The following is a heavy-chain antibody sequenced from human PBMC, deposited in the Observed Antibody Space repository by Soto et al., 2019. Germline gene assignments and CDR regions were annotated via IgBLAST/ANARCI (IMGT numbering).Heavy chain of an antibody. CDR3: TRAYYYDSSGYYFDY. CDR2: IRSKANSYAT. CDR1: GFTFSGSA. V-gene: IGHV3-73*01. D-gene: IGHD3-22*01. Sequence: GGSLRLSCAASGFTFSGSAMHWVRQASGKGLEWVGRIRSKANSYATAYAAPVKGRFTISRDDSKNTAYLQMNSLKTEDTAVYYCTRAYYYDSSGYYFDYWGQGTLVTVSS. J-gene: IGHJ4*02.